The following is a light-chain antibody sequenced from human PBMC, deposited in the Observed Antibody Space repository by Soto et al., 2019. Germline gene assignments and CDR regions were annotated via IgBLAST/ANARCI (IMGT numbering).Light chain of an antibody. J-gene: IGKJ5*01. V-gene: IGKV1-27*01. CDR2: AAS. CDR1: QGISNY. Sequence: DLQMTQSPSSLSASVGNRVSITCRASQGISNYLAWYQQKPGKAPKVLIYAASTLQPGVPSRFSGSGSGTDFTLTINSLQPDDIATYYCQNYDSAPITFGQGTRLE. CDR3: QNYDSAPIT.